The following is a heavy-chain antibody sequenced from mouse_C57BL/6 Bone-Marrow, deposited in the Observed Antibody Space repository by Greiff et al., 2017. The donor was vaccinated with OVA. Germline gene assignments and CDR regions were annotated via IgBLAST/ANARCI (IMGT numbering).Heavy chain of an antibody. CDR3: ARARFAY. V-gene: IGHV14-3*01. D-gene: IGHD3-1*01. Sequence: VQLQQSVAELVRPGASVKLSCTASGFNINNTYMHWVKQRPEQGLEWIGRIDPANGNTKYAPKFQGKATITADTSSNTAYLQLSSLTSEDTAIYYCARARFAYWGQGTLVTVSA. CDR2: IDPANGNT. J-gene: IGHJ3*01. CDR1: GFNINNTY.